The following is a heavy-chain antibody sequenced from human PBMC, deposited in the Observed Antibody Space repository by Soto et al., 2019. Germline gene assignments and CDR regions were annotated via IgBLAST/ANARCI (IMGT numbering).Heavy chain of an antibody. CDR1: GFTFSSYA. D-gene: IGHD1-26*01. CDR3: AKGSSWSGALGLDI. J-gene: IGHJ3*02. Sequence: EVQLLESGGGLVQPGGSLRLSCAASGFTFSSYAMNWVRQAPGKGLEWVSAISGSCGSTYYADSVKGPFTISRDSSKNTVDLEVNILIAEDTAVYYCAKGSSWSGALGLDILVQGTMVTLSS. V-gene: IGHV3-23*01. CDR2: ISGSCGST.